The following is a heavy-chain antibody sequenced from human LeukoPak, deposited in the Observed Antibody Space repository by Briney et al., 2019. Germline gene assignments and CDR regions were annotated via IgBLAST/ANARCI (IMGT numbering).Heavy chain of an antibody. V-gene: IGHV4-34*01. CDR3: ARGRYYDYVWGSYRPFDY. Sequence: SETLSLTCAVYGGSFSGYYWSWIRQPPGKGLEWIREINHSGSTNYNPSLKSRVTISVDTSKNQFSLKLSSVTAADTAVYYCARGRYYDYVWGSYRPFDYWGQGTLVTVSS. D-gene: IGHD3-16*02. J-gene: IGHJ4*02. CDR2: INHSGST. CDR1: GGSFSGYY.